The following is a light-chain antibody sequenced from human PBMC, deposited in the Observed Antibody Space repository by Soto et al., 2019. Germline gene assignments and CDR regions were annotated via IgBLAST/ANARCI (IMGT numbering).Light chain of an antibody. Sequence: QSALTQPASVSGSPGQSITISCTGTSSDIGNYNYVSWYQQHPGKAPKLMISEVSNRPSGVSNRFSGSKSGNTASLTISGLQAEDEADYYCSSYTSTSSSVFGGGTKVTVL. CDR1: SSDIGNYNY. V-gene: IGLV2-14*01. J-gene: IGLJ1*01. CDR2: EVS. CDR3: SSYTSTSSSV.